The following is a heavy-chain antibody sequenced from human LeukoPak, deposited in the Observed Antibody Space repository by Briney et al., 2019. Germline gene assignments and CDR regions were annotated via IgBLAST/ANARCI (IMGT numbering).Heavy chain of an antibody. CDR2: IYYSGST. CDR1: GGSISSYY. J-gene: IGHJ4*02. V-gene: IGHV4-59*12. D-gene: IGHD4-17*01. Sequence: SETLSLTCTVSGGSISSYYWSWIRQPPGKGLEWIGYIYYSGSTNYNPSLESRVTISVDTSKNQFSLKLSSVTAADTAVYYCARSDYGSDFDYWGQGTLVTVSS. CDR3: ARSDYGSDFDY.